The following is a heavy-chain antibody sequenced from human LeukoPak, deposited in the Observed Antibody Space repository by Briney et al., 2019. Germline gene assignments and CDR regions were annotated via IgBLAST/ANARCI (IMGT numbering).Heavy chain of an antibody. D-gene: IGHD2-15*01. Sequence: SKTLSLTCTVSGGSINSYYWSWIRQPPGKGLEWIGYIYYSGSTNYNPSLKSRVTISVDTSNNKFSLKLTSLTAADTAVYYCVRHLSAGRPAFDIWGQGTMVTVSS. CDR3: VRHLSAGRPAFDI. V-gene: IGHV4-59*08. CDR2: IYYSGST. J-gene: IGHJ3*02. CDR1: GGSINSYY.